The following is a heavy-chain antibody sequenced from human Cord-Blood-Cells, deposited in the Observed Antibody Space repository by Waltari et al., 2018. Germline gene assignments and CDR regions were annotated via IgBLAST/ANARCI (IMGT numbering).Heavy chain of an antibody. CDR1: GFTFSSYS. Sequence: EVQLVESGGGLVQPGGSLRLSCAASGFTFSSYSMNWVRQAPGKGLEWVSYISSSSRTINYADCVKGRFTISRDNAKNSLYLQMNSLRDEDTAVYYCARDLGYDSSHSYFDYWGQGTLVTVSS. J-gene: IGHJ4*02. CDR3: ARDLGYDSSHSYFDY. D-gene: IGHD3-22*01. V-gene: IGHV3-48*02. CDR2: ISSSSRTI.